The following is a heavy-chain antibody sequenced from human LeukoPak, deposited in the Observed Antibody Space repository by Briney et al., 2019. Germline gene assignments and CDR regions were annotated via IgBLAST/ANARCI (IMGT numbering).Heavy chain of an antibody. Sequence: PSETLSLTCAVSGGPISSTNWWSWVRQPPGKGLEWIGEIYHSGSTNYNPSLKSRVTMSLDKSKNQFSLKLSSVTAADTAVYYCARATVTVYYGMDVWGQGTTVTVSS. J-gene: IGHJ6*02. V-gene: IGHV4-4*02. CDR1: GGPISSTNW. CDR3: ARATVTVYYGMDV. D-gene: IGHD4-17*01. CDR2: IYHSGST.